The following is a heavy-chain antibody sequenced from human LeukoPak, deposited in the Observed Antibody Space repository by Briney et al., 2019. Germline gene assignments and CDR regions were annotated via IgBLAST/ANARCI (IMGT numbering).Heavy chain of an antibody. Sequence: GGSLRLSCADSGFTFSSYAMHWVRQAPGKGLEWVAVISYDGSNKYYADSVKGRFTISRDNSKNSVYLQMNSLRVEDTAVYYCARDTSTSFYDYVWGSYRSSLSESYGMDVWGQGTTVTVSS. CDR1: GFTFSSYA. CDR2: ISYDGSNK. J-gene: IGHJ6*02. CDR3: ARDTSTSFYDYVWGSYRSSLSESYGMDV. V-gene: IGHV3-30-3*01. D-gene: IGHD3-16*02.